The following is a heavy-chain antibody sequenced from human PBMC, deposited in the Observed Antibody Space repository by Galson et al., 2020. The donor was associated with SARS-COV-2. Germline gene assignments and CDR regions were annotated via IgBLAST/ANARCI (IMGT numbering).Heavy chain of an antibody. D-gene: IGHD2-2*01. CDR1: GGTFSSYA. CDR2: IIPIFGTA. J-gene: IGHJ6*03. Sequence: SVKVSCKASGGTFSSYAISWVRQAPGQGLEWMGGIIPIFGTANYAQKFQGRVTITADESTSTAYMELSSLRSEDTAVYYCARVVVVPAAVYYYMDVWGKGTTVTVSS. V-gene: IGHV1-69*13. CDR3: ARVVVVPAAVYYYMDV.